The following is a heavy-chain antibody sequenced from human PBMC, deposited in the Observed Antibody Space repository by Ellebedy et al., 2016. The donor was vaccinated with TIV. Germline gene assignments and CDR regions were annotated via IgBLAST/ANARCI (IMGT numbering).Heavy chain of an antibody. D-gene: IGHD6-13*01. Sequence: PGGSLRLSCAASGFTFSYYWMHWVRHTTGKELVWVSRINSDGSIKSYADSMKGRFTISRDNAKNTLYLQMNSLTAEDTAIYYCARANQQLPRVVAFWGQGTLVTVSS. CDR1: GFTFSYYW. J-gene: IGHJ4*02. CDR3: ARANQQLPRVVAF. V-gene: IGHV3-74*01. CDR2: INSDGSIK.